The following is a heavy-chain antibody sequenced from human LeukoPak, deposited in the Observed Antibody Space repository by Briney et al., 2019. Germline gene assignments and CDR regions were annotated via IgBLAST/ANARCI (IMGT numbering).Heavy chain of an antibody. D-gene: IGHD6-19*01. V-gene: IGHV4-4*07. CDR2: IYTSGST. J-gene: IGHJ6*02. CDR3: ARDSVAGYYYGMDV. CDR1: GGSISSYY. Sequence: SETLSLTCTVSGGSISSYYWSWIRQPAGKGLEWIWRIYTSGSTNYNPPLKSRVTMSVDTSKNQFSLKLSSVTAADTAVYYCARDSVAGYYYGMDVWGQGTTVTVSS.